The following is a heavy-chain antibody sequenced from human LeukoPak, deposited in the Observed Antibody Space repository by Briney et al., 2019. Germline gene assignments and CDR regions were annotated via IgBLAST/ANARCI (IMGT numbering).Heavy chain of an antibody. V-gene: IGHV3-30*02. D-gene: IGHD6-6*01. CDR3: AKVRRRTTPYSSSSTPYYFDY. Sequence: PGGSLRLSCAASGFTFSSYGMHWVRQAPGKGLEWVAFIRYDGSNKYYADSVKGRFTISRDNSKNTLYLQMDSLRAEDTAVYYCAKVRRRTTPYSSSSTPYYFDYWGQGTLVTVSS. J-gene: IGHJ4*02. CDR1: GFTFSSYG. CDR2: IRYDGSNK.